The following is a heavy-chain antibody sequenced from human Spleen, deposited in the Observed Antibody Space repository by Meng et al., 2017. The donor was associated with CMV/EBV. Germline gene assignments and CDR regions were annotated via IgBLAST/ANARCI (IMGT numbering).Heavy chain of an antibody. D-gene: IGHD2-8*01. J-gene: IGHJ5*02. CDR2: IYTSGST. CDR1: GGSISSYY. Sequence: QVQLQESGPGLVKPSETLSLSCTVSGGSISSYYWSWIRQPAGKGLEWIGRIYTSGSTNSNPSLKSRVTMSVDTSKNQFSLKLSSVTAADTAVYYCAREYCTNGVCPPNWVDPWGQGTLVTVSS. CDR3: AREYCTNGVCPPNWVDP. V-gene: IGHV4-4*07.